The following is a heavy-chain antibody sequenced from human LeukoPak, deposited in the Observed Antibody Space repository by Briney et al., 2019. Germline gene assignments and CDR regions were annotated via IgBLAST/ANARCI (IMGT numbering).Heavy chain of an antibody. CDR1: GYTFTVYY. J-gene: IGHJ4*02. D-gene: IGHD3-10*01. Sequence: ASVKVSCKASGYTFTVYYMHWVRQAPGQGLEWMGWINPNSGGTNYAQKFQGRVTMTRDTSISTAYMELSRLRSDDTAVYYCARVIYGSGSYFSYWGQGTLVTVSS. CDR3: ARVIYGSGSYFSY. V-gene: IGHV1-2*02. CDR2: INPNSGGT.